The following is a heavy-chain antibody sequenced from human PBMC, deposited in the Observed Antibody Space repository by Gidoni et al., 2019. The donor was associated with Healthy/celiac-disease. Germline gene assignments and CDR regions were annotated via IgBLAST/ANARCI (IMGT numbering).Heavy chain of an antibody. D-gene: IGHD4-17*01. V-gene: IGHV4-39*01. CDR3: ARLLDDYGVDY. CDR2: IYYSGST. J-gene: IGHJ4*02. CDR1: SCSISSSSSS. Sequence: QLQLQESGPGLVTPSATLSLTCPVSSCSISSSSSSWGWIRPPPGNGREWIGVIYYSGSTYYNPSLKSRVTISVDTSKNQFSLKLSSVTAADTAVYYCARLLDDYGVDYWGQGTLVTVSS.